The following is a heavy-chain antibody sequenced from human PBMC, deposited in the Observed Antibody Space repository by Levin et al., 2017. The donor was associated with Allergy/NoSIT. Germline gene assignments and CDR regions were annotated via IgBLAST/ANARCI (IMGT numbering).Heavy chain of an antibody. J-gene: IGHJ2*01. CDR3: AREFDGYSGYDPNWYFDL. CDR1: GFTFSSYS. CDR2: ISSSSSYI. V-gene: IGHV3-21*01. D-gene: IGHD5-12*01. Sequence: GESLKISCAASGFTFSSYSMNWVRQAPGKGLEWVSSISSSSSYIYYADSVKGRFTISRDNAKNSLYLQMNSLRAEDTAVYYCAREFDGYSGYDPNWYFDLWGRGTLVTVSS.